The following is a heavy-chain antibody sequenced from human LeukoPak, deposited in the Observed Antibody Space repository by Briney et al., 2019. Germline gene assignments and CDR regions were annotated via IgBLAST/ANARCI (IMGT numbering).Heavy chain of an antibody. Sequence: SETLSLTCAVYGGSFSGYYWSWIRQPPGKGLEWIGEINHSGSTNYNPSLKSRVTMSIDTSKNQFSLKLSSVTAADTAVYYCARNYYDSSGYKYAFDYWGQGTLVTVSS. CDR1: GGSFSGYY. D-gene: IGHD3-22*01. CDR2: INHSGST. CDR3: ARNYYDSSGYKYAFDY. J-gene: IGHJ4*02. V-gene: IGHV4-34*01.